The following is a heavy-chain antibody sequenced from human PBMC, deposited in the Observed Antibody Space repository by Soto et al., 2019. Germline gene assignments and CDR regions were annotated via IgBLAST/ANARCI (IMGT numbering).Heavy chain of an antibody. Sequence: GGSLRLSCAPSGFTFSSNEMNWVRQAPGKGLEWVSYISVSGSMRFYADAVRGRFTIPRDNTKKMLYLQMNSLRVEDTALYYCATAGLTGNVWGQGTTVTVSS. J-gene: IGHJ6*02. CDR2: ISVSGSMR. CDR1: GFTFSSNE. CDR3: ATAGLTGNV. D-gene: IGHD3-9*01. V-gene: IGHV3-48*03.